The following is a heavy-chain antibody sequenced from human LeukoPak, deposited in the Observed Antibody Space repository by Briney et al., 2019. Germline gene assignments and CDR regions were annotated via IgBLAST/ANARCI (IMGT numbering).Heavy chain of an antibody. CDR2: ISAYNGNT. CDR3: AKGDFNILTGYSYYYYMDV. CDR1: GYTFTSYG. Sequence: ASVKVSCKASGYTFTSYGISWVRQAPGQGLEWMGWISAYNGNTNYAQKLQGRVTMTTDTSTSTAYMELRSLRSDDTAVYYCAKGDFNILTGYSYYYYMDVWGKGTTVNTSS. D-gene: IGHD3-9*01. V-gene: IGHV1-18*01. J-gene: IGHJ6*03.